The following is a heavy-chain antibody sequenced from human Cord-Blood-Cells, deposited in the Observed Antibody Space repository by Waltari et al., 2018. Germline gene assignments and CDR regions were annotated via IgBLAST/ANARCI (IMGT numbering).Heavy chain of an antibody. Sequence: QVQLVASGGGVVQPGGSLRLSCAASGFPFRSSGMHWVRQAPGKGLEWVAFIRYDGSNKYYADSVKGRFTISRDNSKNTLYLQMNSLRAEDTAVYYCAKDINWGDAFDIWGQGTMVTVSS. CDR2: IRYDGSNK. J-gene: IGHJ3*02. V-gene: IGHV3-30*02. CDR3: AKDINWGDAFDI. D-gene: IGHD7-27*01. CDR1: GFPFRSSG.